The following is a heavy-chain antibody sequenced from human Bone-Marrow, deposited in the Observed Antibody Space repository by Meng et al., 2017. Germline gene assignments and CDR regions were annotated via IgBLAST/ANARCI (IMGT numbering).Heavy chain of an antibody. Sequence: ASVKVSCKASGYTFTSYYMSWVRQAPGQGLEWMGIINPSGGSTSYAQKFQGRVTMTRDTSTSTVYMELGNLGSEDTAVYDCARANQWVRPLFARSSLSGDFDIWGQGTMVTVSS. D-gene: IGHD2-21*02. CDR3: ARANQWVRPLFARSSLSGDFDI. J-gene: IGHJ3*02. CDR1: GYTFTSYY. CDR2: INPSGGST. V-gene: IGHV1-46*01.